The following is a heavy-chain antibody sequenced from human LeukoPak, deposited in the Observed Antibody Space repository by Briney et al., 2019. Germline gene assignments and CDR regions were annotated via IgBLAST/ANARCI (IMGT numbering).Heavy chain of an antibody. CDR1: GFTFSTYS. V-gene: IGHV3-21*01. CDR2: ISSSSRYI. CDR3: AGKNEYSYGSALDY. D-gene: IGHD5-18*01. Sequence: GGSLRLSCAASGFTFSTYSMNWVRQAPGKGREWVSSISSSSRYIYSADSVKGRFTISRDNAKNSLYLQMNSLRVEDTAVYYCAGKNEYSYGSALDYWGQGTLVTVSS. J-gene: IGHJ4*02.